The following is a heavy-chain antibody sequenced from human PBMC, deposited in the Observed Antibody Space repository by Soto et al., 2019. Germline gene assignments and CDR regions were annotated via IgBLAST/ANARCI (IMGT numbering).Heavy chain of an antibody. Sequence: GGSLRLSCAASGFTFSSYGMHWVRQAPGKGLEWVAVISYDGSNKYYADSVKGRFTISRDNSKNTLYLQMNSLRAEDTAVYYCAKAWCSSTSCYSYYFDYWGQGTLVTVSS. CDR1: GFTFSSYG. CDR2: ISYDGSNK. CDR3: AKAWCSSTSCYSYYFDY. V-gene: IGHV3-30*18. J-gene: IGHJ4*02. D-gene: IGHD2-2*01.